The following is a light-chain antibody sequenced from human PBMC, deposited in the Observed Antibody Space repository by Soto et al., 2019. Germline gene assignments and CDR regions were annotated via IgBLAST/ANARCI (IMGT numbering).Light chain of an antibody. CDR3: NSYAGSNNLRYV. V-gene: IGLV2-8*01. J-gene: IGLJ1*01. Sequence: QSALTQPPSASGSPGQSVTISCTGTSSDVGGYNYVSWYQQHPGKAPKLMIYEVSKRPSGVPDRFSGSKSGNTASLTVSGLQAEDEADYYCNSYAGSNNLRYVFGTGTKLTVL. CDR1: SSDVGGYNY. CDR2: EVS.